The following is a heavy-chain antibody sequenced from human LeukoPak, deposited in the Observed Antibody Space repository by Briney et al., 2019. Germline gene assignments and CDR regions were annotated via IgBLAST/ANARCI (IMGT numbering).Heavy chain of an antibody. CDR3: ARKTYYYDSGSYSKSYYFDY. Sequence: GGSLRLSCAASGFTFTDFYMSWIRQAPGKGLEWLSDISRSSTDTNYADSVKGRFTISRDNAKNSLFLQLNSLRAEGTAVYYCARKTYYYDSGSYSKSYYFDYWGQGTLVTVSS. CDR1: GFTFTDFY. V-gene: IGHV3-11*06. CDR2: ISRSSTDT. D-gene: IGHD3-10*01. J-gene: IGHJ4*02.